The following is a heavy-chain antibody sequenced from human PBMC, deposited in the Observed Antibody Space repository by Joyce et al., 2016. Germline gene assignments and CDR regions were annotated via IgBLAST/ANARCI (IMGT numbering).Heavy chain of an antibody. D-gene: IGHD6-13*01. V-gene: IGHV4-39*07. CDR1: GGSISSSSYY. Sequence: QLQLLESGPGLVKPSETLSLTCTVSGGSISSSSYYWGWLRQPPGKGLEWIGSLYYSASTYYNPSLKSRVTISVDTSKNQFSLKLSSLTAADTAVYYCSSGYSSRYYMDVWGKGTTVTVSS. J-gene: IGHJ6*03. CDR2: LYYSAST. CDR3: SSGYSSRYYMDV.